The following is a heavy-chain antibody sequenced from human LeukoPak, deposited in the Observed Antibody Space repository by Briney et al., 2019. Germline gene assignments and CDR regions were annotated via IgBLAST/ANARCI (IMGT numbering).Heavy chain of an antibody. CDR3: EDTMVRELSMGY. D-gene: IGHD3-10*01. CDR2: IYHSGST. V-gene: IGHV4-38-2*02. Sequence: PSETLSLNCTVSGYSISSGYYWRWIRQPPGKGLEWIGSIYHSGSTYYNPSLKSRVTISVDTSKNQFSLKLSSVTAAAADVCYSEDTMVRELSMGYWGQGTLVSVCS. J-gene: IGHJ4*02. CDR1: GYSISSGYY.